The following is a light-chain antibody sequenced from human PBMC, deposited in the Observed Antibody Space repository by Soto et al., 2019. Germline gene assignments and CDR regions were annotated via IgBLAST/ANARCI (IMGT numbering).Light chain of an antibody. J-gene: IGKJ1*01. CDR1: QSISSW. CDR2: KAS. V-gene: IGKV1-5*03. CDR3: QQYNGYRWT. Sequence: EIQMIQSPSIVYSSVRDRVTITCRASQSISSWLAWYQQKPGKAPKILIYKASSLESGVPSRFSGSGSGTEFTLTISSLQPDDFATYYCQQYNGYRWTFGQGAKVDI.